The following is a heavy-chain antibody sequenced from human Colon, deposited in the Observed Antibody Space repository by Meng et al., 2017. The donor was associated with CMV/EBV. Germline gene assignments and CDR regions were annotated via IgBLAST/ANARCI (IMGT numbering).Heavy chain of an antibody. Sequence: SCAISWVRQTPGQGLEWMGGIIPIFGTANYAQKLQDRVTITTGESTSTAYMELSSLRSKDTAVYYCARGQRFLGWFTGKKRYYFDYWGQGTLVTVSS. V-gene: IGHV1-69*05. CDR2: IIPIFGTA. J-gene: IGHJ4*02. CDR1: SCA. D-gene: IGHD3-3*01. CDR3: ARGQRFLGWFTGKKRYYFDY.